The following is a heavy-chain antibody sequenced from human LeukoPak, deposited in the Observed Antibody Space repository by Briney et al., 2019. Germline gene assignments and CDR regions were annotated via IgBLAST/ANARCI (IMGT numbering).Heavy chain of an antibody. CDR2: ISGSGGST. V-gene: IGHV3-23*01. Sequence: GGSLRLSCAASGFTFSSYAMSWVRQAPGKGLEWVSAISGSGGSTYYADSVKGRFTISRDNSKNTLYLQMNSLGAEDTAVYYCAKDLGDVDTAMAFDYWGQGTLVTVSS. D-gene: IGHD5-18*01. J-gene: IGHJ4*02. CDR1: GFTFSSYA. CDR3: AKDLGDVDTAMAFDY.